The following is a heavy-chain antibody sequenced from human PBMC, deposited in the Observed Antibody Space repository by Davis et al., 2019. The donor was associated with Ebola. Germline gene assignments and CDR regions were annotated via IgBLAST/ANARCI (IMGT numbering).Heavy chain of an antibody. CDR1: GYTFTGYY. J-gene: IGHJ4*02. V-gene: IGHV1-2*04. D-gene: IGHD2-8*02. CDR3: ARVGCTGGVCYTLDY. CDR2: INPNSGGT. Sequence: SVKVSCKAPGYTFTGYYMHWVRQAPGQGLEWMGWINPNSGGTNYAQKFQGWVTMTRDTSISTAYMELSRLRSDDTSVYYCARVGCTGGVCYTLDYWGQGTLVTVSS.